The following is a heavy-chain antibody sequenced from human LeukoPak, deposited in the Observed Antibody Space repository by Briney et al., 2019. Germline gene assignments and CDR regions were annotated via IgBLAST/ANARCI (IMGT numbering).Heavy chain of an antibody. Sequence: GGSLRLSCAASAFTFSSYSMNWVRQAPGKGLEWVLSISSSSSYIYYADSVKGRFTISRDNAKNSLYLQMNSLRAEDTSVYYCARDLLGATTLYNYWGQGTLVSVPS. CDR1: AFTFSSYS. V-gene: IGHV3-21*01. J-gene: IGHJ4*02. CDR3: ARDLLGATTLYNY. D-gene: IGHD1-26*01. CDR2: ISSSSSYI.